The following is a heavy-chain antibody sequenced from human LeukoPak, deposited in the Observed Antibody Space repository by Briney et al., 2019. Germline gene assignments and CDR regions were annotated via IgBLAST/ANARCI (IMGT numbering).Heavy chain of an antibody. CDR3: ARTITMVRGALGAFDI. CDR2: ISAYNGNT. Sequence: ASVKVSCKASGGTFSSYAISWVRQAPGQGLEWMGWISAYNGNTNYAQKLQGRVTMTTDTSTSTAYMELRSLRSDDTAVYYCARTITMVRGALGAFDIWDQGTMVTVSS. D-gene: IGHD3-10*01. CDR1: GGTFSSYA. V-gene: IGHV1-18*01. J-gene: IGHJ3*02.